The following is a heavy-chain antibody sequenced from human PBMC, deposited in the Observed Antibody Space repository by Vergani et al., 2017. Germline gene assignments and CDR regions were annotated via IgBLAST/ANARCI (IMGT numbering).Heavy chain of an antibody. Sequence: QVQLQESGPGLVKPSETLSLTCTVSGGSISSYYWSWIRQPPGKGLEWIGYIYYSGSTNYNPSLKSRVTMSVDTSKNQFSLKLSSVTAADTAVYYCARAYCSSTSCYKENWFDPWGQGTLVTVSS. CDR3: ARAYCSSTSCYKENWFDP. D-gene: IGHD2-2*02. J-gene: IGHJ5*02. CDR1: GGSISSYY. CDR2: IYYSGST. V-gene: IGHV4-59*12.